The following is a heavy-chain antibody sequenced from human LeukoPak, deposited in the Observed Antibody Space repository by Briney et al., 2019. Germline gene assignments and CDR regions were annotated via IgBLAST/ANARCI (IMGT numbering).Heavy chain of an antibody. CDR2: ISSSSSHI. CDR1: GFTFSSYS. J-gene: IGHJ3*02. CDR3: ARDHSSGYYFSSPIRAFDI. V-gene: IGHV3-21*01. D-gene: IGHD3-22*01. Sequence: PGGSLRLSCVASGFTFSSYSMNWVRQAPGKGLEWVSSISSSSSHIYYADSVKGRFTISRDNAKNSLYLQMNSLRAEDTAVYYCARDHSSGYYFSSPIRAFDIWGQGTLVTVSS.